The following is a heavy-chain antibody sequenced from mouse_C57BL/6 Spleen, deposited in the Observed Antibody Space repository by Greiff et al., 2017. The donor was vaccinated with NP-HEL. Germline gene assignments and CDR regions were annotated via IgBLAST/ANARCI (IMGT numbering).Heavy chain of an antibody. V-gene: IGHV1-20*01. D-gene: IGHD2-4*01. CDR3: ARLFLYDYDEGYYFDY. CDR2: INPYNGDT. J-gene: IGHJ2*01. Sequence: EVMLVESGPELVKPGDSVKISCKASGYSFTGYFMNWVMQSHGKSLEWIGRINPYNGDTFYNQKFKGKATLTVDKSSSTAHMELRSLTSEDSAVYYCARLFLYDYDEGYYFDYWGQGTTLTVSS. CDR1: GYSFTGYF.